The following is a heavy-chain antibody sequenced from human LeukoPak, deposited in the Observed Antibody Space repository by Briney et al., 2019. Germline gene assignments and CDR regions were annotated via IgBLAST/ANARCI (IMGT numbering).Heavy chain of an antibody. D-gene: IGHD5-18*01. V-gene: IGHV1-8*02. J-gene: IGHJ4*02. CDR1: GYSFTNYE. Sequence: ASVKVSCKASGYSFTNYEINWVRQASGQGLEWLGWMNPNSGNTGYAQKFQSRVSMTRNTSISTAYMELSSLRSEDTAVYYCATSGGGYHYGSYYFDYWGQGTLVTVSS. CDR2: MNPNSGNT. CDR3: ATSGGGYHYGSYYFDY.